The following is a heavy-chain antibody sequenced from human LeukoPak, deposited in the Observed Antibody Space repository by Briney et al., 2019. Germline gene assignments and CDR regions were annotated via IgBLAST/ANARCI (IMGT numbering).Heavy chain of an antibody. D-gene: IGHD2/OR15-2a*01. J-gene: IGHJ4*02. CDR1: GGSFSGYY. CDR2: INHRGSS. Sequence: SETLSLTCGVFGGSFSGYYWTWLRQPPGKGLEWIGQINHRGSSHYNPSLRSRVTISVDTSKTQFSLKLTSVTAADTAVYYCARDKFCCDTGSCNIGLFDFWGQGALVTVSS. V-gene: IGHV4-34*01. CDR3: ARDKFCCDTGSCNIGLFDF.